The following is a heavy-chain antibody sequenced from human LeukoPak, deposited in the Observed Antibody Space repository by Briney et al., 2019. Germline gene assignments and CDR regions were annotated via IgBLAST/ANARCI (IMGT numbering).Heavy chain of an antibody. V-gene: IGHV3-15*07. Sequence: GGSLRLSCAASGLTVTNAWMNWVRQAPGKGLEWVGRIKSKTDGGTTDYAAPVKGRFTISRDDSKNTLYLQMNSLKTEDTAVYYCTTDLWLTGYYEFSDYWGQGTLVTVSS. CDR1: GLTVTNAW. J-gene: IGHJ4*02. CDR2: IKSKTDGGTT. D-gene: IGHD3-9*01. CDR3: TTDLWLTGYYEFSDY.